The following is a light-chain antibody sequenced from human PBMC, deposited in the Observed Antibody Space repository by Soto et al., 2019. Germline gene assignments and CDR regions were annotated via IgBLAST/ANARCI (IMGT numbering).Light chain of an antibody. J-gene: IGKJ2*01. CDR3: QQYNVVPPT. Sequence: DIQMTQSPSSLSASVGDRVTITCRASQDISIYLNWSQQKPGKAPKLLIYDASNLEKGVPSRFTGSGSGTDFTLTINSLQPDEIATYYCQQYNVVPPTFGQGTRLEI. CDR2: DAS. CDR1: QDISIY. V-gene: IGKV1-33*01.